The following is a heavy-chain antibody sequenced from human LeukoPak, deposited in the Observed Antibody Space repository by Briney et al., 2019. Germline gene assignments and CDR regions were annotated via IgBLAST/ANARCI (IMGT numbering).Heavy chain of an antibody. CDR1: GFTFNSYA. CDR3: AKDELLWFGELAGIPY. V-gene: IGHV3-23*01. J-gene: IGHJ4*02. D-gene: IGHD3-10*01. Sequence: GGSLRLSCAASGFTFNSYAMSWVRQAPGKGLEWVSAISGSGGSTYYADSVKGRFTISRDNSKNTLYLQMNSLRAEDTAVYYCAKDELLWFGELAGIPYWGQGTLVTVSS. CDR2: ISGSGGST.